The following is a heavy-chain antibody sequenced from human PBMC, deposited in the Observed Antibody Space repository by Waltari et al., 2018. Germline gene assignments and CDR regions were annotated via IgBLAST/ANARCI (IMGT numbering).Heavy chain of an antibody. CDR2: INHSGST. J-gene: IGHJ4*02. CDR3: ARAGYSSSWHFDY. Sequence: QVQLQQWGAGLLKPSETLSLTCAVYGGSFSGYYWSWTRQPPGKGLEWIGEINHSGSTNYNPSLKSRVTISVDTSKNQFSLKLSSVTAADTAVYYCARAGYSSSWHFDYWGQGTLVTVSS. D-gene: IGHD6-13*01. CDR1: GGSFSGYY. V-gene: IGHV4-34*01.